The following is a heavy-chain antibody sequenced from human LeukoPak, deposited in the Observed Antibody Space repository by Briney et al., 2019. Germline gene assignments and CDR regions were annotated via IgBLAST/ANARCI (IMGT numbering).Heavy chain of an antibody. CDR1: VYTFTGDY. CDR3: ARDQDGYNYDY. V-gene: IGHV1-2*02. Sequence: ASVKVSCKASVYTFTGDYVHWVRQAPGQGLEWMGWINPNSGGTNYAQRFQGRVTMTRDTSINTAYMELSRLTSDDTAVYYCARDQDGYNYDYWGQGTLVTVSS. CDR2: INPNSGGT. D-gene: IGHD5-24*01. J-gene: IGHJ4*02.